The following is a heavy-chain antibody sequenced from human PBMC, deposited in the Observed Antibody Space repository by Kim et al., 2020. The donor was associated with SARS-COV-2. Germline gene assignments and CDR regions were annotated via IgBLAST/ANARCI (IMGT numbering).Heavy chain of an antibody. CDR3: GGRDSSGWYFDY. Sequence: SETLSLTCAVSGGSISSSAYYWGWIRQPPGKGLEWIGTIYYSGTTYYNPSLRSRVTISVDTSKSQFSLKLRSVTAADTAAYYWGGRDSSGWYFDYSGQG. CDR1: GGSISSSAYY. CDR2: IYYSGTT. D-gene: IGHD6-19*01. J-gene: IGHJ4*02. V-gene: IGHV4-39*01.